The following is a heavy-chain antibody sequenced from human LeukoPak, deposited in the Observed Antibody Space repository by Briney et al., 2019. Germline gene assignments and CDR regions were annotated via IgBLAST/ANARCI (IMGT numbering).Heavy chain of an antibody. CDR3: ARERVEETYYYYMDV. CDR1: GGSVSSYY. CDR2: IFTSGST. Sequence: SETLSHTCTVSGGSVSSYYWSWIRQPAGRGLEWIGRIFTSGSTNYNPSLKSRVTMSVDTSKNQFSLNLNSVTAADTAVYYCARERVEETYYYYMDVWGKGTTVTVSS. J-gene: IGHJ6*03. V-gene: IGHV4-4*07.